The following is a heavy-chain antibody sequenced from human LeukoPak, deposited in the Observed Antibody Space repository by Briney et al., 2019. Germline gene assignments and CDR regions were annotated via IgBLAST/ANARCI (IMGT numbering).Heavy chain of an antibody. D-gene: IGHD1-26*01. Sequence: SETLSLTCTVSGGSISSYHWSWIRQPPGKGLEWIGFIHYTGSTNYNPSLKSRVTISVDTSKIQFSLKLNSVTAADTAVYYCARSSGSRYYIDYWGQGTLVTVSS. CDR2: IHYTGST. CDR3: ARSSGSRYYIDY. V-gene: IGHV4-59*01. CDR1: GGSISSYH. J-gene: IGHJ4*02.